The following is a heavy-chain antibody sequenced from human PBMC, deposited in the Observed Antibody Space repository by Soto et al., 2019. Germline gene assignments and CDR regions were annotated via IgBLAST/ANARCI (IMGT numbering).Heavy chain of an antibody. CDR1: GFTFSSYW. V-gene: IGHV3-74*01. J-gene: IGHJ6*02. CDR2: INSDGSST. Sequence: GGSLRLSCAASGFTFSSYWMHWVRQAPGKGLVWVSRINSDGSSTSYADSVQGRFTISRDNAKNTLYLQMNSLRAEDTAVYYCAREGYYDFWSGYFPYYYYGMDVWGQGTTVTVSS. D-gene: IGHD3-3*01. CDR3: AREGYYDFWSGYFPYYYYGMDV.